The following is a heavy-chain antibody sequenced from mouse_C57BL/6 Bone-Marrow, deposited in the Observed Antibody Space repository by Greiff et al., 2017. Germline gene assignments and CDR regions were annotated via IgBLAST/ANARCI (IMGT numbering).Heavy chain of an antibody. V-gene: IGHV5-9-1*02. J-gene: IGHJ4*01. Sequence: EVQGVESGEGLVKPGGSLKLSCAASGFTFSSYAMSWVRQTPEKRLEWVAYISSGGDYIYYADTVKGRFTISRDNARNTLYLQMSSLKSEDTAMYYCTRSSFITTAFYAMDYWGQGTSVTVSS. CDR1: GFTFSSYA. D-gene: IGHD1-1*01. CDR3: TRSSFITTAFYAMDY. CDR2: ISSGGDYI.